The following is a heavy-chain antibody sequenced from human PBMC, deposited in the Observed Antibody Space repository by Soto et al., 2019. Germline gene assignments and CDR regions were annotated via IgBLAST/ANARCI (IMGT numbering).Heavy chain of an antibody. D-gene: IGHD2-21*02. Sequence: QAQLVQSGAEVKKPGSSVRLSCSTSGGSFSSYTLNWVRQAPGQGLEWLGRIIPVLTITDYAQKFRGRLTNTAGKSSNTAYMELTSLRSDDTAVYYCARRRYCGADCYKNYYFGMDVWGQGTTVTVSS. J-gene: IGHJ6*02. CDR1: GGSFSSYT. CDR3: ARRRYCGADCYKNYYFGMDV. CDR2: IIPVLTIT. V-gene: IGHV1-69*02.